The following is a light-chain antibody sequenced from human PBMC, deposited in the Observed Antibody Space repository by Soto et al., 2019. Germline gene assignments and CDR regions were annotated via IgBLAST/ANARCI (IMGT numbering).Light chain of an antibody. CDR3: QQYDYSRT. V-gene: IGKV1-5*01. CDR2: DVS. Sequence: DIQLTQPHSTLSGSVGDSVTITCRASQNVSTSLAWYQHKPGEAPKLLMFDVSNLESGVPSRFSGSGSGTEFTLSISSLHSDDFATYYCQQYDYSRTFGQGTKVDIK. CDR1: QNVSTS. J-gene: IGKJ1*01.